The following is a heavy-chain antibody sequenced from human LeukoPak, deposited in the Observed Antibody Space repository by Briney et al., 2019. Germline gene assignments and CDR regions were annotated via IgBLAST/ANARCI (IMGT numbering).Heavy chain of an antibody. J-gene: IGHJ4*02. CDR2: INWNGGST. CDR1: GFTFSSYA. V-gene: IGHV3-20*04. D-gene: IGHD1-26*01. CDR3: AREAWELSQSD. Sequence: AGGSLRLSCAASGFTFSSYAMSWVRQAPGKGLEWVSGINWNGGSTGYADSVKGRFTISRDNAKNSLYLQMNSLRAEDTALYYCAREAWELSQSDWGQGTLVTVSS.